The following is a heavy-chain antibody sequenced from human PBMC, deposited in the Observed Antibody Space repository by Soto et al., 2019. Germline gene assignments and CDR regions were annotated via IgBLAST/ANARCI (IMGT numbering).Heavy chain of an antibody. Sequence: QVQLVQSGAEVKKPGSSVKVSCKTSGGTCRTSAISWVRQAPGQGLEWMGGIMPVFPTPDYAQKFQGRVTITADESTGTAYMELSSLRSEDTAVYYCARDKDRQQLGGNYYYVMDVWGQGTTVTVSS. J-gene: IGHJ6*01. CDR1: GGTCRTSA. CDR2: IMPVFPTP. D-gene: IGHD3-3*02. CDR3: ARDKDRQQLGGNYYYVMDV. V-gene: IGHV1-69*12.